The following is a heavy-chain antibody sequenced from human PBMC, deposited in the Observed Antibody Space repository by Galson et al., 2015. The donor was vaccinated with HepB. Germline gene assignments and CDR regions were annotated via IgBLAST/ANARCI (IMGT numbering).Heavy chain of an antibody. D-gene: IGHD3-22*01. CDR2: INPNSGGT. CDR1: GYTFTGYY. V-gene: IGHV1-2*02. Sequence: SVKVSCKASGYTFTGYYMHWVRQAPGQGLEWMGWINPNSGGTNYAQKFQGRVTMTRDTSISTAYMELSRLRSDDTAVYYCARVRGIRGIVVAQDAFDIWGQGTMVTVSS. CDR3: ARVRGIRGIVVAQDAFDI. J-gene: IGHJ3*02.